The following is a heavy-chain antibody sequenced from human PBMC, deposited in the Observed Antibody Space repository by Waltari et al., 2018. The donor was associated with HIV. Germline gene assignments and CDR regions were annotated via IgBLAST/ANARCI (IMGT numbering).Heavy chain of an antibody. Sequence: QVQLVQSGAEVKKPGASVKVSCKASGYTFTSYAMHWVRQAPGQRLEWMGWINAGNGNTKYSQKFQGRVTITRDTSASTAYMELSSLRSEDTAVYYCAKSGYSSGWYSLYGMDVWGQGTTVTVSS. CDR2: INAGNGNT. CDR3: AKSGYSSGWYSLYGMDV. D-gene: IGHD6-19*01. J-gene: IGHJ6*02. V-gene: IGHV1-3*01. CDR1: GYTFTSYA.